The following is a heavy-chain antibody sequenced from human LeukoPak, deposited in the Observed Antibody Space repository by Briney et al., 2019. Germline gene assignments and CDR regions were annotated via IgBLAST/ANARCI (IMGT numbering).Heavy chain of an antibody. CDR3: ARGFGYDSSGYQRIDAFDI. D-gene: IGHD3-22*01. CDR2: INPNSGGT. Sequence: ASVKVSCKASGYTFTGYYMHWVRQAPGQGLEWMGWINPNSGGTNYAQKFQGRVTMTRDTSISTAYMELRRLRYDDTAVYYCARGFGYDSSGYQRIDAFDIWGQGTMVTVSS. CDR1: GYTFTGYY. V-gene: IGHV1-2*02. J-gene: IGHJ3*02.